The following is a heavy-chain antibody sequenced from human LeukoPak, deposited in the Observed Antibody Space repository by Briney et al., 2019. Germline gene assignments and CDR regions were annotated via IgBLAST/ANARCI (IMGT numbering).Heavy chain of an antibody. J-gene: IGHJ4*02. CDR2: IYHSGST. Sequence: SETLSLTCAVSGYSISSGYYWGWIRQPPGKGLEWIGSIYHSGSTYYNPSLKSRVTISVDTSKDQFSLKLSSVTAADTAMYYCARENGYVIYYWGQGTLVTVSS. CDR3: ARENGYVIYY. CDR1: GYSISSGYY. D-gene: IGHD1-1*01. V-gene: IGHV4-38-2*02.